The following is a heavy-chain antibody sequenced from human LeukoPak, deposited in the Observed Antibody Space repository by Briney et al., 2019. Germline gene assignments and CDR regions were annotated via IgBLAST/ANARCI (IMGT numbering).Heavy chain of an antibody. D-gene: IGHD3-10*01. V-gene: IGHV1-2*02. CDR3: ARSVTVAIWFGEAYFDF. CDR2: INPKSGGT. CDR1: GYTFSDNY. Sequence: ASVTVSCKASGYTFSDNYIHWVRQAPGQGLEWMGWINPKSGGTDSPQKFQGRVTMTRDTSISTAYMELSRLRSDDTAVYYCARSVTVAIWFGEAYFDFWGQGTLVIVSS. J-gene: IGHJ4*02.